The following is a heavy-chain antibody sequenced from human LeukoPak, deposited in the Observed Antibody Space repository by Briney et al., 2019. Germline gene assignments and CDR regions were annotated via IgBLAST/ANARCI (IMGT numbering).Heavy chain of an antibody. J-gene: IGHJ4*02. CDR3: AKGAGYSSNWNFDY. CDR1: RFTFSSYA. Sequence: GGSLRLSCAASRFTFSSYAMYWVRQAPGRGLEWVAVISYDGSNKYYADSVKGRFTISRDNSKNTLYLQMNSLRLEDTAGYYCAKGAGYSSNWNFDYWGQGTLVTVSS. V-gene: IGHV3-30-3*01. D-gene: IGHD6-13*01. CDR2: ISYDGSNK.